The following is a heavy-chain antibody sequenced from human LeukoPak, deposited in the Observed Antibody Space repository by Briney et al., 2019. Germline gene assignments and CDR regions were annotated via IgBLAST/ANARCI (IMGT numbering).Heavy chain of an antibody. Sequence: SETLSLTCAVYGRSFSGYYWSWIRQPPGKGLEWIGEINHSGSANYNPSLMSRVTISLDTSKNHFSLNLSSVTAADTAVYYCARGQGTVTTHWGQGTLVTVSS. J-gene: IGHJ4*02. D-gene: IGHD4-17*01. CDR3: ARGQGTVTTH. V-gene: IGHV4-34*01. CDR1: GRSFSGYY. CDR2: INHSGSA.